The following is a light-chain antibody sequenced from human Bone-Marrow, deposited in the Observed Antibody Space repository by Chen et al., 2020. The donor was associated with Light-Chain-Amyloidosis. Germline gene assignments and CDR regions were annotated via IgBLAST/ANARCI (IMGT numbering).Light chain of an antibody. CDR2: EVT. CDR1: SSDVGGDNH. J-gene: IGLJ1*01. V-gene: IGLV2-14*01. CDR3: SSYTITNTLV. Sequence: QSALTQPASVSGSPGQSSTISCTGTSSDVGGDNHVSWYQQHPDKAPKLMIYEVTIRPSWVPDRFSGSKSDNTASLTISGLQTEDEADYFCSSYTITNTLVFGSGTRVTVL.